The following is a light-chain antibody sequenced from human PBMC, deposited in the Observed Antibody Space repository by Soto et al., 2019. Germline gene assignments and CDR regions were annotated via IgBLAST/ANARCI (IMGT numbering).Light chain of an antibody. CDR2: ASS. V-gene: IGKV3-20*01. Sequence: EIVLTQSPGTLSLSPGQRATLSCRASQTITTGYLAWYQHKPGQAPRLLIYASSSRATGIPDRFSGSGSRTDFTLTISSLDPEDFAVYYCQQCHNSPRTFGQGTRLDIK. J-gene: IGKJ2*01. CDR3: QQCHNSPRT. CDR1: QTITTGY.